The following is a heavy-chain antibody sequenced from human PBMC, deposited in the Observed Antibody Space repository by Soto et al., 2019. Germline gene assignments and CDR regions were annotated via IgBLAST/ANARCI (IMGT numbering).Heavy chain of an antibody. CDR3: ARVPNYGDYVSWFDS. D-gene: IGHD4-17*01. CDR1: GGSISSGGYY. V-gene: IGHV4-31*03. J-gene: IGHJ5*01. CDR2: IYYSGST. Sequence: SETLSLTCTVSGGSISSGGYYWSWIRQHPGKGLEWIGYIYYSGSTYYNPSLKSRVTISVDTSKNQFSLKLSSVTAADTAVYYCARVPNYGDYVSWFDSWGKGTLVTVST.